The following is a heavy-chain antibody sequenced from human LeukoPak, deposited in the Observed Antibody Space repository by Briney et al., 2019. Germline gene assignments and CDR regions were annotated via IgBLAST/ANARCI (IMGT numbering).Heavy chain of an antibody. J-gene: IGHJ4*02. Sequence: PGGSLRLSCATSGFTFSTYSMHWVRQAPGKGLEWFAVIAFDGSVKYYAESVKGRFTISSDNSRNTLDLQMNSLRAEDSAVYVCARSHWGPDFWGQGTLVTVSS. CDR2: IAFDGSVK. V-gene: IGHV3-30-3*01. CDR3: ARSHWGPDF. CDR1: GFTFSTYS. D-gene: IGHD3-16*01.